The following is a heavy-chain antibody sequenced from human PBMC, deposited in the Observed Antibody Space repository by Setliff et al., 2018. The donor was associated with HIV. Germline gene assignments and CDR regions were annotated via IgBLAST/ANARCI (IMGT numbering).Heavy chain of an antibody. V-gene: IGHV3-23*01. Sequence: HPGGSLRLSCAASGFSFSNYAMTWVRQAPGKGLEWVSSISGSGDSAYYADSVRGRFTISRDFSNNTLSLQMSSLRAEDTALYYCATGGMAAAGPGGGHGLDVWGQGTTVTVSS. CDR2: ISGSGDSA. J-gene: IGHJ6*02. D-gene: IGHD6-13*01. CDR3: ATGGMAAAGPGGGHGLDV. CDR1: GFSFSNYA.